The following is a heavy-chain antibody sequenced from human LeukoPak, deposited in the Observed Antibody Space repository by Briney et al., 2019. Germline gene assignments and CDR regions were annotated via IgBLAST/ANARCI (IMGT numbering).Heavy chain of an antibody. J-gene: IGHJ6*03. CDR1: GYTFTGYY. CDR3: ARGVDTAMVPYYYYYMDV. Sequence: RASVKVSCKASGYTFTGYYMHWVRQAPGQGLEWMGWINPNSGGTNYAQKFQGRVTMTRDTSISTAYMELSRLRSDDTAVYYCARGVDTAMVPYYYYYMDVWGKGTTVTVSS. D-gene: IGHD5-18*01. CDR2: INPNSGGT. V-gene: IGHV1-2*02.